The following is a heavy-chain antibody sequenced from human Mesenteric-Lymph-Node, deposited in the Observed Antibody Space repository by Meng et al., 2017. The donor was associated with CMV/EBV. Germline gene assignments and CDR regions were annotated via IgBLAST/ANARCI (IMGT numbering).Heavy chain of an antibody. CDR3: AKGYAGNGYNLFDY. CDR2: IYSGGST. Sequence: GGSLRLSCAASGFTVSSNYMSWVRQAPGKGLEWVSVIYSGGSTYYADSVKGRFTISRDNSKNTLYLQMNSLRAEDTAVYYCAKGYAGNGYNLFDYWGQGTLVTVSS. V-gene: IGHV3-53*01. D-gene: IGHD5-24*01. CDR1: GFTVSSNY. J-gene: IGHJ4*02.